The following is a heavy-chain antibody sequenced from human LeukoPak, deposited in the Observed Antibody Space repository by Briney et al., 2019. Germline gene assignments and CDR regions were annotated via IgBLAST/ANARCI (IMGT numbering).Heavy chain of an antibody. D-gene: IGHD4-17*01. CDR3: ARQRDYADYLDAFDV. V-gene: IGHV4-59*08. CDR1: GVSIGSYY. CDR2: IYHSGTT. J-gene: IGHJ3*01. Sequence: SETLSLTCTVSGVSIGSYYCSGIRQPPRMGLECGGYIYHSGTTNYNPPLKSRVTISVDPSKNQFSLKLSSVTAADTAIYYCARQRDYADYLDAFDVWGQGTMVTVSS.